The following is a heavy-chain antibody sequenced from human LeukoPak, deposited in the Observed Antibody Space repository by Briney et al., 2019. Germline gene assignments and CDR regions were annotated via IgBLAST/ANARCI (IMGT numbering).Heavy chain of an antibody. Sequence: ASVKVSCKPSGYTFTGYYIHWVRQAPGQGLEWMGWINPNSGGTDYAQKFQGRVTMTRDTSISPAYMELSSLRSDDTAVYYCAIQPWGSGNNWYFDLWGRGTLVTVSS. V-gene: IGHV1-2*02. D-gene: IGHD7-27*01. CDR1: GYTFTGYY. CDR2: INPNSGGT. CDR3: AIQPWGSGNNWYFDL. J-gene: IGHJ2*01.